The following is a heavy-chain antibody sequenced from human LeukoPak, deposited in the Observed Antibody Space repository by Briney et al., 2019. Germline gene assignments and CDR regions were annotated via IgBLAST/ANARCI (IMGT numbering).Heavy chain of an antibody. Sequence: PGGSLRLSCAASGFTFSSYGMSWVRQAPGKGLEWVSAISGSGGDTYYAGSVKGRFTISRDNSRNTLDVQMNSLRAEDTAVYYCAKWGSATLAYFDYWGQGTLVTVS. D-gene: IGHD2-15*01. J-gene: IGHJ4*02. V-gene: IGHV3-23*01. CDR2: ISGSGGDT. CDR3: AKWGSATLAYFDY. CDR1: GFTFSSYG.